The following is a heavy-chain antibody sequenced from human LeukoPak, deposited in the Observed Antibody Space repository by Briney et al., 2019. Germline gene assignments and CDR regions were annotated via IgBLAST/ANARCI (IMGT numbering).Heavy chain of an antibody. CDR1: GGSFSGYY. D-gene: IGHD6-13*01. CDR3: ARGVHIAASQYGY. J-gene: IGHJ4*02. V-gene: IGHV4-34*01. Sequence: SETLSLTCAVYGGSFSGYYWSWIRQPPVKGLEWIGEINHSGSTNYNPSLKSRVTISVDTSKNQFSLKLSSVTAADTAVYYCARGVHIAASQYGYWGQGTLVTVSS. CDR2: INHSGST.